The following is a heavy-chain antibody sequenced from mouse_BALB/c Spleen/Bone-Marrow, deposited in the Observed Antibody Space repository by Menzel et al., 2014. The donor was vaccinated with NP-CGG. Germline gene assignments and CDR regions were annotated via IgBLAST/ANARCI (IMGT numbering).Heavy chain of an antibody. CDR3: ARVWYFYY. V-gene: IGHV5-6-3*01. Sequence: EVMLVESGGGLVQPGGSLKLSCAASGFTFSSYGMSWVRQTPDKRLELVATINSNGGSTYYPDSVKGRFTISRDNAKNTLYLQMSSLKSEDTAMYYCARVWYFYYWGQGTSLTVSS. J-gene: IGHJ2*03. CDR1: GFTFSSYG. CDR2: INSNGGST.